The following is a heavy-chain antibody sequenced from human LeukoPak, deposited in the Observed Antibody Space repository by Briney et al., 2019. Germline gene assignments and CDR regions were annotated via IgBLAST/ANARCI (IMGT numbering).Heavy chain of an antibody. D-gene: IGHD3-10*01. J-gene: IGHJ4*02. CDR3: ASTPQYYYASGSYPFDY. Sequence: TGGSLRLSCARSGFTSSDYYMSWIRQAPGKGLEWVSYISSSGSTIYYADSVKGRFTISGDNAKNSLYLQMNSLRAEDTAMYYCASTPQYYYASGSYPFDYWGQGTLVTVSS. V-gene: IGHV3-11*01. CDR2: ISSSGSTI. CDR1: GFTSSDYY.